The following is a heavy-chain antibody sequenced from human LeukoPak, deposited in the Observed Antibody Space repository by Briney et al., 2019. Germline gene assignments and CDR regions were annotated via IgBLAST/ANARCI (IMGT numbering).Heavy chain of an antibody. CDR3: ARGRGYDFWSGGHSEGDYFDY. D-gene: IGHD3-3*01. V-gene: IGHV4-59*01. Sequence: SETLSLTCTVSGGSISSYYWSWIRQPPGKGLEWIGHIYYSGSTNYNPSLKSRVTISVDTSKNQFSLKLSSVTAADTAMYYCARGRGYDFWSGGHSEGDYFDYWGQGTLVTVSS. CDR1: GGSISSYY. J-gene: IGHJ4*02. CDR2: IYYSGST.